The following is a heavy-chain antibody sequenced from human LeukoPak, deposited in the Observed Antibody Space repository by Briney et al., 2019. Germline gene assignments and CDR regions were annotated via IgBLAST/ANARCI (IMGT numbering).Heavy chain of an antibody. Sequence: ASVKVSCKASGYTFTGYYMHWVRQAPGQGLEWMGWISAYNGNTNYAQKFQGRVTMTTDTSTSTAYMELRSLRSDDTAVYYCARDKGLYSSGWYYFDYWGQGTLVTVSS. CDR3: ARDKGLYSSGWYYFDY. CDR1: GYTFTGYY. V-gene: IGHV1-18*04. J-gene: IGHJ4*02. CDR2: ISAYNGNT. D-gene: IGHD6-19*01.